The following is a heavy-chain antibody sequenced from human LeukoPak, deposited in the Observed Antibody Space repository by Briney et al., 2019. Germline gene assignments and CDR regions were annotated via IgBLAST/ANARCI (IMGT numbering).Heavy chain of an antibody. D-gene: IGHD6-6*01. V-gene: IGHV3-7*01. CDR3: ARRGGSSSRRSPIDY. CDR1: GFTFSSYS. Sequence: GGSLRLSCAASGFTFSSYSMNWVRQAPGKGPEWVANIKQDGSQRYYVDSVRGRFTISRDNAKNSLFLQMDGLRAEDTAVYYCARRGGSSSRRSPIDYWGQGTLVTVSS. CDR2: IKQDGSQR. J-gene: IGHJ4*02.